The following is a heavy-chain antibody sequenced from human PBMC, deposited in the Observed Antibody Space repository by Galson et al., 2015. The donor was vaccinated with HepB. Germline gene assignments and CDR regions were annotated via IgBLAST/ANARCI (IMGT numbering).Heavy chain of an antibody. CDR1: GYTFTSYG. Sequence: SVKVSCKASGYTFTSYGISWVRQAPGQGLEWMGWISAYNGNTNYAQKLQGRVTMTTDTSTSTAYMELRSLRSDDTAVYYCAVSQVVVPAAPEDYWGQGTLVTVSS. CDR3: AVSQVVVPAAPEDY. V-gene: IGHV1-18*01. CDR2: ISAYNGNT. D-gene: IGHD2-2*01. J-gene: IGHJ4*02.